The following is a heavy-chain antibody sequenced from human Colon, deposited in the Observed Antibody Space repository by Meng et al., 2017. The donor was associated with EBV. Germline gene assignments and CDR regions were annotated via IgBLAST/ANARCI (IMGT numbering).Heavy chain of an antibody. Sequence: GPVLMKPGAVAKGACKASVNIFTKYAMHWMRKAPGQELKRIRWINTNTGNPYYAQDFTGRFVISLHTSVRTAYPQITGLKKSNTPLYYCARWSSDCGSTTCSTFDYWGQGSLVTVSS. D-gene: IGHD2/OR15-2a*01. CDR2: INTNTGNP. CDR3: ARWSSDCGSTTCSTFDY. V-gene: IGHV7-4-1*02. CDR1: VNIFTKYA. J-gene: IGHJ4*02.